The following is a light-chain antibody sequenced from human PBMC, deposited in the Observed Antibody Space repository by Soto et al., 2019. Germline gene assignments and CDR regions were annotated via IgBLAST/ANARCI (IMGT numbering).Light chain of an antibody. CDR1: QSVSSY. Sequence: EIVLTQSPATLSLSPGERATLSCRASQSVSSYLAWYQQKPGQVPRLVIYDASNRATGIPGRFSGSGSGTDFTLTISSLEPEDFGVYYCHQRSSWTRTFGQGTKVEIK. CDR2: DAS. J-gene: IGKJ1*01. V-gene: IGKV3-11*01. CDR3: HQRSSWTRT.